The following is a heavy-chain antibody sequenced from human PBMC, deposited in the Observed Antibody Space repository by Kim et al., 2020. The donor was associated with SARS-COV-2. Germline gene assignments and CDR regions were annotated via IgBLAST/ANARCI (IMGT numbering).Heavy chain of an antibody. CDR3: ARRGPGGIAARHYYYYGMDV. CDR2: IIPIFGTA. J-gene: IGHJ6*02. Sequence: SVKVSCKASGGTFSSYAISWVRQAPGQGLEWMGGIIPIFGTANYAQKFQGRVTITADESTSTAYMELSSLRSEDTAVYYCARRGPGGIAARHYYYYGMDVWGQGTTVTVSS. D-gene: IGHD6-6*01. CDR1: GGTFSSYA. V-gene: IGHV1-69*13.